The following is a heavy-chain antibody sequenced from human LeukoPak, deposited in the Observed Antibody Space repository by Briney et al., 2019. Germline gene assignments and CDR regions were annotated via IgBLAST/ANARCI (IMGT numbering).Heavy chain of an antibody. CDR1: GFTFSTYA. V-gene: IGHV3-23*01. Sequence: GGSLRLSCAASGFTFSTYAVNWVRQAPGKGLEWVSTISGSGDSTYYADSVKGRFTISRDNSKDTLYLQMNSLRAEDTAVYYCAKGSQYSSARGYFDYWGQGTLVTVSS. D-gene: IGHD6-19*01. CDR2: ISGSGDST. J-gene: IGHJ4*02. CDR3: AKGSQYSSARGYFDY.